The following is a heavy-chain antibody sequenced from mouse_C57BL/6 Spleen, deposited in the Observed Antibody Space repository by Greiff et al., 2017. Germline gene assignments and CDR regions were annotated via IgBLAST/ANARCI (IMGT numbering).Heavy chain of an antibody. CDR1: GYSITSGYY. CDR2: ISYDGSN. V-gene: IGHV3-6*01. J-gene: IGHJ1*03. Sequence: EVQLQQSGPGLVKPSQSLSLTCSVTGYSITSGYYWNWIRQFPGNKLEWMGYISYDGSNNYNPSFKNRISITRDTSKNQFFLKLNSVTTEDTATYYCARDYDVWGTGTTVTVSS. CDR3: ARDYDV.